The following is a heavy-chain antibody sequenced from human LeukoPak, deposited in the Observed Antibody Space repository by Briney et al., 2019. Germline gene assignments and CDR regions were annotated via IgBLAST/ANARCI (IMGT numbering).Heavy chain of an antibody. CDR3: ARGYVDIVATPYYYYMDV. CDR2: IIPIFGTA. J-gene: IGHJ6*03. D-gene: IGHD5-12*01. V-gene: IGHV1-69*13. Sequence: SVKVSCKASGGTFSSYAISWVRQAPGQGLEWMEGIIPIFGTANYAQKFQGRVTITADESTSTAYMELSSLRSEDTAVCYCARGYVDIVATPYYYYMDVWGKGTTVTVSS. CDR1: GGTFSSYA.